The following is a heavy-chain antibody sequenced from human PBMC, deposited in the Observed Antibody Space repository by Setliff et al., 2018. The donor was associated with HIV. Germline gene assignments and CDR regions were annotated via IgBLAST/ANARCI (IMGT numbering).Heavy chain of an antibody. CDR2: IKPNSGGT. CDR3: ARPVGGTGFDP. CDR1: GYTFTGYY. J-gene: IGHJ5*02. Sequence: ASVKVSCKASGYTFTGYYMHWVRQAPGQGLEWMGWIKPNSGGTNYAQKFQGRVTITRDTSASTAYLELSSLRSEDTAVYYCARPVGGTGFDPWGQGTLVTVSS. D-gene: IGHD1-26*01. V-gene: IGHV1-2*02.